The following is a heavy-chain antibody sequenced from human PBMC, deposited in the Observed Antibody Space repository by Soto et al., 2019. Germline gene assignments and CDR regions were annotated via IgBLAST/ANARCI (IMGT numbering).Heavy chain of an antibody. Sequence: ASVKVSCKASGYTFTSYAMHWVRQAPGQRLEWMGWINAGNGNPKYSQKFQGRVTITRDTSASTAYMALSSLRSEHTAAYYCASGVVITTWFGDWGQGTLVTVSS. CDR2: INAGNGNP. CDR3: ASGVVITTWFGD. V-gene: IGHV1-3*01. CDR1: GYTFTSYA. D-gene: IGHD3-22*01. J-gene: IGHJ4*02.